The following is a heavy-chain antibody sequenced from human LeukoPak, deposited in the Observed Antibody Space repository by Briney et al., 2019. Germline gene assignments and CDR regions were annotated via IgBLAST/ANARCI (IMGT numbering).Heavy chain of an antibody. Sequence: PSETLSLTCTVSGGAITNYYWSWIRQPPGKGLEWIGYMYYSGSTNYNPSLKSRVTMSVDTSNNQISLKMTSLTAADTAVYDCARAPAGQPYGYMDGWGKGTTVAVSS. CDR3: ARAPAGQPYGYMDG. J-gene: IGHJ6*03. D-gene: IGHD2-2*01. CDR1: GGAITNYY. CDR2: MYYSGST. V-gene: IGHV4-59*01.